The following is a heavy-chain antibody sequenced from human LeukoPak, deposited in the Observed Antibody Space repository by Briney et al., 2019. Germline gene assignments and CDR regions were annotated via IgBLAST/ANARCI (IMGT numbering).Heavy chain of an antibody. CDR3: AKGTGPFYYGMDA. V-gene: IGHV3-30*18. CDR1: GFTFSSYG. Sequence: GGSLRLSCAASGFTFSSYGMQWVRQAPGKGLAWVAVISHDGTVSYYADSVKGRFTISRDNSKNTLYLQLNSLRAEDTAVYYCAKGTGPFYYGMDAWGQGTTVTVSS. J-gene: IGHJ6*02. D-gene: IGHD2-8*02. CDR2: ISHDGTVS.